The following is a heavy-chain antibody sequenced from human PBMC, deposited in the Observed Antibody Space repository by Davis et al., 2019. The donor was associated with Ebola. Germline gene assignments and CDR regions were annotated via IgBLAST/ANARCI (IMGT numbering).Heavy chain of an antibody. V-gene: IGHV3-23*01. CDR3: AKGMSRSAYYAMDV. D-gene: IGHD2-8*01. CDR1: GFTFSSYA. J-gene: IGHJ6*02. Sequence: GGSLRLSCAASGFTFSSYAMSWVRQAPGKGLEWVSAISGSGGSTYYADSVKGRFTISRDNSKNTLYLQMYSLRAEDTAVYYCAKGMSRSAYYAMDVWGQGTTVTVSS. CDR2: ISGSGGST.